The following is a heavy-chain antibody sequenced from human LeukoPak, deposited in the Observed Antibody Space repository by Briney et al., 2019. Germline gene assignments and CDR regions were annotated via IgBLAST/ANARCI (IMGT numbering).Heavy chain of an antibody. CDR1: RFTFRSYA. Sequence: GGSLRLSCAASRFTFRSYAMSGVRQARGRGLEWVSGISGSGYSTYYADSVQGRFTISRDNSKNTLYLQMNSLRAEDTAVYYRAKEAGYSGYDYPDYWGQGTLVTVSS. CDR2: ISGSGYST. J-gene: IGHJ4*02. D-gene: IGHD5-12*01. V-gene: IGHV3-23*01. CDR3: AKEAGYSGYDYPDY.